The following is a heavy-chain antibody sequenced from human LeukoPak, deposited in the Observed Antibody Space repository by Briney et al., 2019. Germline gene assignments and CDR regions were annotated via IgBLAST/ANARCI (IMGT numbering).Heavy chain of an antibody. CDR2: VYYSGST. V-gene: IGHV4-39*01. Sequence: SETLSLICVLSGASIRRSDYYWAWIRQPPGKGLEGIGTVYYSGSTYYNPSLKSLLTISVDTSNNSISLKVTSLTAADTAVYYCARHGNWEPFDYWGQGSLVTVSS. CDR1: GASIRRSDYY. CDR3: ARHGNWEPFDY. D-gene: IGHD1-1*01. J-gene: IGHJ4*02.